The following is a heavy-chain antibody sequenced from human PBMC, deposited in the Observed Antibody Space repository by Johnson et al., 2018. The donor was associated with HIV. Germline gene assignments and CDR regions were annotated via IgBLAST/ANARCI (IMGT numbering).Heavy chain of an antibody. J-gene: IGHJ3*02. CDR1: GFTFSSYA. CDR2: IWYDGSNK. V-gene: IGHV3-30*04. Sequence: QVQLVESGGGVVQPGRSLRLSCAASGFTFSSYAMHWVRQAPGKGLEWVAVIWYDGSNKNYADSVKGRFTISRYKSKNTLYLQMNSLRAEDTAVYYCASKAAGTMHAFDIWGQGTMVTVSS. CDR3: ASKAAGTMHAFDI. D-gene: IGHD6-13*01.